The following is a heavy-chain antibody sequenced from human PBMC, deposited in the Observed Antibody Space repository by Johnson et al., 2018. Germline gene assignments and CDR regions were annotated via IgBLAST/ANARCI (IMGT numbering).Heavy chain of an antibody. V-gene: IGHV3-21*01. CDR2: ISSSSSYI. CDR1: GFTFSSYS. J-gene: IGHJ3*02. CDR3: ARDGGSHVVGAFDI. D-gene: IGHD3-16*01. Sequence: LQLVQSGGGLVKPGGSLRLSCAASGFTFSSYSMNWVRQAPGKGLEWVSSISSSSSYIYYADSVKGRFTISRDNAKNSLYLQMNSLRAEDTAVYYCARDGGSHVVGAFDIWGQGTMVTVSS.